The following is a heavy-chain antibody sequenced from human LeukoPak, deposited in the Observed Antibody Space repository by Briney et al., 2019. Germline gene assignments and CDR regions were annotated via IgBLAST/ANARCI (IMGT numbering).Heavy chain of an antibody. J-gene: IGHJ4*02. Sequence: GRSLRLSCAASGFTFSSYGMPWVRQAPGKGLEWVAVIWYDGSNKYYADSVKGRFTIFRDNSKNTLYLQMNSLRAEDTAVYYCARDKLRLGELSLDYWGQGTLVTVSS. CDR2: IWYDGSNK. CDR1: GFTFSSYG. V-gene: IGHV3-33*01. CDR3: ARDKLRLGELSLDY. D-gene: IGHD3-16*02.